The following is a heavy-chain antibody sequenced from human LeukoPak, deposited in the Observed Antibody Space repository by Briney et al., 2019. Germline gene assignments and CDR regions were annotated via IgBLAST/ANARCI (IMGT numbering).Heavy chain of an antibody. J-gene: IGHJ4*02. CDR1: GFTFSSYW. V-gene: IGHV3-23*01. D-gene: IGHD2-2*01. CDR3: ASLLPLGYCSSTNCLDFDY. Sequence: PGGSLRLSCSASGFTFSSYWMSWVRQAPGKGLEWVSGISGTGSNTYYADSVKGRFTISRDNSKNTLYLQMNSLRAEDTAVYYCASLLPLGYCSSTNCLDFDYWGQGTLVTVSS. CDR2: ISGTGSNT.